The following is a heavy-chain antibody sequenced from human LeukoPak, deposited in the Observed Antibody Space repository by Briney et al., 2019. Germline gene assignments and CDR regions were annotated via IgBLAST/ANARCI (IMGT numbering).Heavy chain of an antibody. J-gene: IGHJ5*02. CDR3: ARAPSGITIFGVVIILGWFDP. Sequence: PSETLSLTCAVYGGSFSGYYWNWIRQPPGKGLEWIGEINHSGSTNYNPSLKSRVTISVDTSKNQFSLKLSSVTAADTAVYYCARAPSGITIFGVVIILGWFDPWGQGTLVTVSS. CDR2: INHSGST. V-gene: IGHV4-34*01. D-gene: IGHD3-3*01. CDR1: GGSFSGYY.